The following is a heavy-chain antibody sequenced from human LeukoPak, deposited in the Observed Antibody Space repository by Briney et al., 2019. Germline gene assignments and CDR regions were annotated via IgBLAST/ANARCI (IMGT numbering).Heavy chain of an antibody. V-gene: IGHV1-18*04. D-gene: IGHD2-15*01. CDR3: ARNKCSGGSCYSRWFDP. CDR2: ISAYNGNT. J-gene: IGHJ5*02. Sequence: ASVKVSCKASGYTFTSYGIGWVRQAPGQGLEWMGWISAYNGNTNYAQKLQGRVTMTTDTSTSTAYMELRSLRSDDTAVYYCARNKCSGGSCYSRWFDPWGQGVLVTVSS. CDR1: GYTFTSYG.